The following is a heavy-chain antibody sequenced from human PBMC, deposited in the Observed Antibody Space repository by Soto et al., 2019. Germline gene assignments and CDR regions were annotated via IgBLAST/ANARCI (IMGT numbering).Heavy chain of an antibody. J-gene: IGHJ6*02. CDR1: GGTFSSYA. CDR2: IIPIFGTA. CDR3: ARDLSEVAAAGTGSVYGMDV. Sequence: RASVKVSCKASGGTFSSYAISWVRQAPGQGLEWMGGIIPIFGTANYAQKFQGRVTITADESTSTAYMELSSLRSEDTAVYYCARDLSEVAAAGTGSVYGMDVWGQGTTVTVSS. V-gene: IGHV1-69*13. D-gene: IGHD6-13*01.